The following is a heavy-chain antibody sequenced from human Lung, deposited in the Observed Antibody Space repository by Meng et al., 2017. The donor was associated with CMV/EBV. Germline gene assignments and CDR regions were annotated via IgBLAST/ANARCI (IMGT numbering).Heavy chain of an antibody. J-gene: IGHJ3*02. V-gene: IGHV4-39*07. CDR1: GGSISSSSYY. CDR3: ARKLVVPAAIRNDAFDI. CDR2: IYYSGST. Sequence: SXTVSGGSISSSSYYWGWIRQPPGKGLEWIGSIYYSGSTYYNPSLKSRVTISVDTSKNQFSLKLSSVTAADTAVYYCARKLVVPAAIRNDAFDIWXQGTMVTVSS. D-gene: IGHD2-2*01.